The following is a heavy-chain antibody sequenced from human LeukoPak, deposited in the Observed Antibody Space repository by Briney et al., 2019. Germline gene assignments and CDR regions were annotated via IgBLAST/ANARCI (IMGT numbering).Heavy chain of an antibody. Sequence: ASVKVSCKASGYTFTSYYMHWVRQAPGQGLEWMGIINPSGGSTSYAQKLQGRVTMTRDTSTSTVYMELSSLRSEDTAVYYCARDRRNYGDYGSAFDIWGQGTMVTVSS. CDR1: GYTFTSYY. J-gene: IGHJ3*02. V-gene: IGHV1-46*01. CDR3: ARDRRNYGDYGSAFDI. D-gene: IGHD4-17*01. CDR2: INPSGGST.